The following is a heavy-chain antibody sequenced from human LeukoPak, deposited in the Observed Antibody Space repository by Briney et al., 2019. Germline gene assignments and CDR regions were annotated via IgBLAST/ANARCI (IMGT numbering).Heavy chain of an antibody. CDR1: GGSISSGGYS. Sequence: PSETLSLTCAVSGGSISSGGYSWSWIRQPPGKGLEWIGYIYHSGSTYYNPSLKGRVTMSVDRSKNQFSLKLSSVTAADTAVYYCARGGRTMVRGVITPLNNWFDPWGQGTLVTVSS. CDR3: ARGGRTMVRGVITPLNNWFDP. CDR2: IYHSGST. D-gene: IGHD3-10*01. V-gene: IGHV4-30-2*01. J-gene: IGHJ5*02.